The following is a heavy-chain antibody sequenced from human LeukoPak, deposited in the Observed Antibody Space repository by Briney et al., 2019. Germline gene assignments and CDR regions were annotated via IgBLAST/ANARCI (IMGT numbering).Heavy chain of an antibody. D-gene: IGHD2-2*02. CDR2: ISGSGGST. CDR1: GFTFSTYA. J-gene: IGHJ4*02. CDR3: AKVGYCSSANCYNYFDY. Sequence: GGSLRLSCAASGFTFSTYAMTWVRQAPGKGLEWASIISGSGGSTYYADSVKVRFTISRDKPRNTLYSQMNSLRAEDTAVYYCAKVGYCSSANCYNYFDYWGQGTLVTVSS. V-gene: IGHV3-23*01.